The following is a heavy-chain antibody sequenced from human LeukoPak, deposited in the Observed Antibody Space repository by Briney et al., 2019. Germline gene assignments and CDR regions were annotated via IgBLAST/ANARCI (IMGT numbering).Heavy chain of an antibody. CDR3: ARSGSYFHDFDY. CDR1: GGSISSSSYY. V-gene: IGHV4-39*01. CDR2: IYYRGST. Sequence: SETLSLTCSVSGGSISSSSYYWGWIRQPPGKGLEWIGSIYYRGSTYYNPSLKSRVTISVDTTKNQFSLKLSSVTAADTAVYYCARSGSYFHDFDYWGQGTLVTVSS. J-gene: IGHJ4*02. D-gene: IGHD1-26*01.